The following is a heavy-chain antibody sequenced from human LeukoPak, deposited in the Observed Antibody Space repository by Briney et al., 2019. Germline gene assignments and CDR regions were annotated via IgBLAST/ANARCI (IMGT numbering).Heavy chain of an antibody. CDR1: GFTFSSYW. V-gene: IGHV3-74*01. CDR3: ARDHCSGGTCYSGGY. D-gene: IGHD2-15*01. Sequence: QPGGSLRLSCAASGFTFSSYWMHWVRQAPGMGLVWVSLINGDGSSTSYADSVKGRFTISRDNAKNTLYLQMNCLRAEDTAVYYCARDHCSGGTCYSGGYWGQGTLVTVSP. CDR2: INGDGSST. J-gene: IGHJ4*02.